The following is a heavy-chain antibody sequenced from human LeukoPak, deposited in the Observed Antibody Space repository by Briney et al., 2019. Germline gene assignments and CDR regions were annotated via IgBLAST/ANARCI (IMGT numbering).Heavy chain of an antibody. CDR3: ARKTPGLPLGD. CDR2: IYYSGST. J-gene: IGHJ4*02. Sequence: SETLSLTCTVSGGSISSYYWSWIRQPPGKGLEWIGYIYYSGSTNYNPSLKSRVTISVDTSKNQFSLKLSSVTAADTAVYYCARKTPGLPLGDWGQGTLVTVSS. D-gene: IGHD3-3*01. CDR1: GGSISSYY. V-gene: IGHV4-59*08.